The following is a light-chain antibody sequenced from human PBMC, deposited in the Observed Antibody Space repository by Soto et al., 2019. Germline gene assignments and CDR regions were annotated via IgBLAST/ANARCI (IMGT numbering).Light chain of an antibody. CDR3: QQYDNLLLT. CDR1: QGISNY. J-gene: IGKJ4*01. CDR2: DAS. V-gene: IGKV1-33*01. Sequence: DIQMTQSPSSLSASVGDRVTITCQASQGISNYLNWYQQKPGKAPKLLIYDASNLETGVPSRFSGSGSGTDFTFTTSSLQPEDIATYDCQQYDNLLLTFGGGTKVEIK.